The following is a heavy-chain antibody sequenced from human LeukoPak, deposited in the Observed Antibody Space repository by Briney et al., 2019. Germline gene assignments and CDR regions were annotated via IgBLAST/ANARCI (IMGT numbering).Heavy chain of an antibody. Sequence: PGGSLRLSCAASGFTFSSYAMHWVRQAPGKGLEWVAVISYDGSNKYYADSVKGRFTISRDNSKNTLYLQMNSLRTEGTAVYYCAKWSGRSGIYYSDYWGQGTLVTVSS. CDR1: GFTFSSYA. CDR2: ISYDGSNK. CDR3: AKWSGRSGIYYSDY. V-gene: IGHV3-30-3*02. D-gene: IGHD1-26*01. J-gene: IGHJ4*02.